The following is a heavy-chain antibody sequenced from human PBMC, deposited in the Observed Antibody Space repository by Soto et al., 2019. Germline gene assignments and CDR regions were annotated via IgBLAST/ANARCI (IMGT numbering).Heavy chain of an antibody. D-gene: IGHD3-10*01. V-gene: IGHV4-34*01. CDR1: GFTFSNYA. CDR3: ARGGGVVRGILPLKISTKKSTQRANWFDP. CDR2: INHSGST. Sequence: GSLRLSCAASGFTFSNYAMNWVRQPPGKGLEWIGEINHSGSTNYNPSLKSRVTISVDTSKNQFSLKLSSVTAADTAVYYCARGGGVVRGILPLKISTKKSTQRANWFDPWGQGTLVTVSS. J-gene: IGHJ5*02.